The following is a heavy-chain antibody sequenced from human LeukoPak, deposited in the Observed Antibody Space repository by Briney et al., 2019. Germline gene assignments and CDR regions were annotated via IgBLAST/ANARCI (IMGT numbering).Heavy chain of an antibody. D-gene: IGHD3-22*01. Sequence: RASETLSLTCTVSGGSISSYYWSWIRQPPGKGLEWIGYIYYSGSTNYNPSLKSRVTISVDTSKNQFSLKLSSVTAADTAVYYCARSHHSSGYSFDYWGQGTLVTVSS. CDR2: IYYSGST. J-gene: IGHJ4*02. CDR3: ARSHHSSGYSFDY. V-gene: IGHV4-59*12. CDR1: GGSISSYY.